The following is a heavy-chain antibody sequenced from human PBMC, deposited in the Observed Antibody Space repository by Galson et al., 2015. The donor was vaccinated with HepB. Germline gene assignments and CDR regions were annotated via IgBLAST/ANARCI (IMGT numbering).Heavy chain of an antibody. CDR2: ISSSSSYI. CDR1: GFTFSRYS. D-gene: IGHD5-12*01. V-gene: IGHV3-21*01. J-gene: IGHJ5*02. Sequence: SLRLSCAASGFTFSRYSMNWVRQAPGKGLEWVSSISSSSSYIYYADSVKGRFTISRDNAKNSLYLQMNSLRAEDTAVYYCARDAHVDIVATGYNWFDPWGQGTLVTVSS. CDR3: ARDAHVDIVATGYNWFDP.